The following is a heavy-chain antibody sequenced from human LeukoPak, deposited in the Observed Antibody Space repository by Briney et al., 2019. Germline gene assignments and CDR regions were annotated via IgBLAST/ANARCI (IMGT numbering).Heavy chain of an antibody. CDR2: IYYSGST. CDR3: ARDGVGATR. Sequence: SETLSLTCTVSGGSISSYYWSWIRQPPGKGLEWIGSIYYSGSTYYNPSLKSRVTISVDTSKNQFSLKLSSVTAADTAVYYCARDGVGATRWGQGTLVTVSS. V-gene: IGHV4-59*12. CDR1: GGSISSYY. D-gene: IGHD1-26*01. J-gene: IGHJ4*02.